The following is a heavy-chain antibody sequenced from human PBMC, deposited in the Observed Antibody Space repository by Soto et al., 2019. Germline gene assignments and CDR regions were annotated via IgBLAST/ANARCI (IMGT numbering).Heavy chain of an antibody. CDR1: GYTFTHYG. D-gene: IGHD2-15*01. CDR2: INSFSGET. V-gene: IGHV1-18*01. CDR3: ARDLHSGGKYWYFDI. Sequence: QVQLVQSGAEVKKPGASVKVSCKASGYTFTHYGITWVRQAPGQGLEWMGWINSFSGETNYPQKLQGRLTMTTDTSTNKVYMALRNVRSDDTVVYYCARDLHSGGKYWYFDIWGRGTLVTVSS. J-gene: IGHJ2*01.